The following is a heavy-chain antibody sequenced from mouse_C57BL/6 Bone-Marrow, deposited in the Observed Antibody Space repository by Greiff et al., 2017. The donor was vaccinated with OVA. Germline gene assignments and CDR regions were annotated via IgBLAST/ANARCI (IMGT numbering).Heavy chain of an antibody. V-gene: IGHV5-12*01. CDR1: GFTFSDYY. J-gene: IGHJ4*01. CDR2: ISNGGGST. CDR3: ARPFYDGYYDAMDY. D-gene: IGHD2-3*01. Sequence: EVMLVESGGGLVQPGGSLKLSCAASGFTFSDYYMYWVRQTPEKRLEWVAYISNGGGSTYYPDTVKGRFTISRDNAKNTLYLQMSRLKSEDTAMYYCARPFYDGYYDAMDYWGQGTSVTVSS.